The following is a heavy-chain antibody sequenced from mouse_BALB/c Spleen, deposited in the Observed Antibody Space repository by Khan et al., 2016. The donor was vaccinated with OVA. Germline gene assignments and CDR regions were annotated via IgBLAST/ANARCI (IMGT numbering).Heavy chain of an antibody. CDR2: VSTGGTYT. CDR1: GFTFSTYG. D-gene: IGHD1-1*01. V-gene: IGHV5-6*01. CDR3: TRLAYYYDSEGFAY. J-gene: IGHJ3*01. Sequence: VQLKESGGDLVKPGGSLKLSCVASGFTFSTYGMSWVRQAPDKRLEWVATVSTGGTYTYYPDSVKGRFTISRDNAKNTLYLQMSGLRSEDTAMFLCTRLAYYYDSEGFAYWGQGTLVTVS.